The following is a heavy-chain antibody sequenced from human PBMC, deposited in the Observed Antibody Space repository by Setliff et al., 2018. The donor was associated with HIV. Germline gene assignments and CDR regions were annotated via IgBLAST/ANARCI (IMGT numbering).Heavy chain of an antibody. V-gene: IGHV4-30-4*08. CDR1: DASITADTFY. J-gene: IGHJ2*01. D-gene: IGHD3-10*01. Sequence: PSETLSLTCTVSDASITADTFYWNWLRQPPGKGPEWIGYIHNSGTTHYNPAFESRLIISLDMSNNQFSLKLNSVTAADTAVYYCARETNASGSLTAYWYFDLWGRGTLVTVSS. CDR2: IHNSGTT. CDR3: ARETNASGSLTAYWYFDL.